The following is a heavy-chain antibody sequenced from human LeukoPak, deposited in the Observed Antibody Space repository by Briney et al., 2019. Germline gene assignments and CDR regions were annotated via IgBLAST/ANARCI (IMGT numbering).Heavy chain of an antibody. D-gene: IGHD5-18*01. V-gene: IGHV4-34*01. CDR1: GGSISSYY. CDR3: ARGVYNYGGHNWFDP. CDR2: INHSGST. J-gene: IGHJ5*02. Sequence: SETLSLTCTVSGGSISSYYWSWIRQPPGKGLEWIGEINHSGSTNYNPSLKSRVTISVDTSKNQFSLKLSSVTAADTAVYYCARGVYNYGGHNWFDPWGQGTLVTVSP.